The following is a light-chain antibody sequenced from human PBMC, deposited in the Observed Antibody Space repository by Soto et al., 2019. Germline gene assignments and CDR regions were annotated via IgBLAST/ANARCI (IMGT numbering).Light chain of an antibody. CDR3: SSYTSSSTLV. V-gene: IGLV2-14*01. Sequence: QSVLTQPASVSGSPGQSVTISCTGTSSDVGAYNYVSWYRHHPGKAPKLMIYEVSNRPSGVSNRFSGSKSGNTASLTISGLQAEDEADYYCSSYTSSSTLVFGGGTQLTVL. CDR2: EVS. CDR1: SSDVGAYNY. J-gene: IGLJ2*01.